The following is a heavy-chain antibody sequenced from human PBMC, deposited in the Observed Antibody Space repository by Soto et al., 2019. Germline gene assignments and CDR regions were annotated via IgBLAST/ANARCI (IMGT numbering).Heavy chain of an antibody. J-gene: IGHJ6*02. CDR2: IIPIFGTA. V-gene: IGHV1-69*12. Sequence: QVQLVQSGAEVKKPGSSVKVSCKASGGTFSSYAISWVRQAPGQGLEWMGGIIPIFGTANYAQKFQGRVTITADDSTSTAYMELSSLRSEDTAVYYCARDDIVVVVAATRYGMDVWGQGTTVTVSS. D-gene: IGHD2-15*01. CDR1: GGTFSSYA. CDR3: ARDDIVVVVAATRYGMDV.